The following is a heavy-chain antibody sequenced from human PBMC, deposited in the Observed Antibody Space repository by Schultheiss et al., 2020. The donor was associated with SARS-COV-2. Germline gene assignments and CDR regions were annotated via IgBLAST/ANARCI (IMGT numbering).Heavy chain of an antibody. D-gene: IGHD6-19*01. CDR2: INPNSGGT. CDR3: AYVEVADHYYYYGMDV. J-gene: IGHJ6*02. Sequence: GESLKISCKASGYTFTGYYMHWVRQAPGQGLEWMGWINPNSGGTNYAQKFQGRVTMTRDTSTSTVYMELSSLRSEDTAVYYCAYVEVADHYYYYGMDVWGQGTTVTVSS. CDR1: GYTFTGYY. V-gene: IGHV1-2*02.